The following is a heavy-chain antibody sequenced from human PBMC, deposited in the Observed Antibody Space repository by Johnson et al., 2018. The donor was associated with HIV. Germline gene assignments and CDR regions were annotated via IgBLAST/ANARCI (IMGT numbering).Heavy chain of an antibody. CDR1: GFTFSSYT. CDR3: ARAPGWFDAFDI. CDR2: ISYDGKNK. J-gene: IGHJ3*02. Sequence: QVQLVESGGGVVQPGRSLRLSCAASGFTFSSYTMHWVRQAPGKGLEWVAVISYDGKNKDYADSVKGRFNISRDNSKNTLYLQMNTLGAEDTAVYYCARAPGWFDAFDIWGQGTMVTVSS. D-gene: IGHD6-19*01. V-gene: IGHV3-30*04.